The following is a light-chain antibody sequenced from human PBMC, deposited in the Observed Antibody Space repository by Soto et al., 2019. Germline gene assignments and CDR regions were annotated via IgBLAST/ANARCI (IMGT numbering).Light chain of an antibody. V-gene: IGLV2-14*01. CDR3: SSYSSTSTPWV. Sequence: QSVLTQPASVSGSPGQSITIFCTGTSSDVGAYKFVSWYRHHPGRAPQVMIYEVTNRPSGVSSRFSGSKSGNTASLTISGLQPEDEGDYYSSSYSSTSTPWVFGGGTKVTVL. CDR1: SSDVGAYKF. CDR2: EVT. J-gene: IGLJ3*02.